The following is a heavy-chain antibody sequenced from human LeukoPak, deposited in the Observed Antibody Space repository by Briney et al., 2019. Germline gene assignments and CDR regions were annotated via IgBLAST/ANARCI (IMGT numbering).Heavy chain of an antibody. CDR2: INHSGST. CDR3: ARIPGYCSSTSCYGVQWRWFNP. Sequence: SETLCLTCAVYGGSFSGYYWSRIRQPPGKGLEWIGEINHSGSTNYNPSLKSRVTISVDTSKNQYSLKLSSVTAADTAVYYCARIPGYCSSTSCYGVQWRWFNPWGQGTLVTVSS. CDR1: GGSFSGYY. D-gene: IGHD2-2*01. V-gene: IGHV4-34*01. J-gene: IGHJ5*02.